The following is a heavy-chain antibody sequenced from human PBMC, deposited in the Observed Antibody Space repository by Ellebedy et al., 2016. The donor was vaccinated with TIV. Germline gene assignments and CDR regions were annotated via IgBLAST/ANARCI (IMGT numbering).Heavy chain of an antibody. CDR3: AREAAAEVPVYWYYDL. D-gene: IGHD6-13*01. CDR2: ISNSGSYI. J-gene: IGHJ2*01. CDR1: GLVFSDYT. Sequence: PGGSLRLSCAASGLVFSDYTMNWVRQAPGRGLEWVSSISNSGSYIYSADSMKGRFTISRDNAKNSLYLQMNSLRAEDTAVYYCAREAAAEVPVYWYYDLWGRGALVTVSS. V-gene: IGHV3-21*01.